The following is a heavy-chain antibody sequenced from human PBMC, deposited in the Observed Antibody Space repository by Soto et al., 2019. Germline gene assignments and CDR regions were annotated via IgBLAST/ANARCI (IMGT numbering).Heavy chain of an antibody. D-gene: IGHD6-6*01. J-gene: IGHJ6*02. CDR3: ARDPRTARASAMDV. Sequence: PGGSLRLSCTASGFIFSNFGMHWVRQAPGKGLEWVAGVWYDGSNGVPAESVKGRFTISRDNSKNTLYLQMTSLRAEDTAVYYCARDPRTARASAMDVWGQGTTVTVSS. CDR2: VWYDGSNG. V-gene: IGHV3-33*01. CDR1: GFIFSNFG.